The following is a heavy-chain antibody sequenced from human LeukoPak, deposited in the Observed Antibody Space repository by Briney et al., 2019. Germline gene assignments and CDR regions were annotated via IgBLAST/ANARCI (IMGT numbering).Heavy chain of an antibody. CDR1: GGSFSGYY. CDR3: ARGFNPDDSSGYYYDYYYYMDV. D-gene: IGHD3-22*01. Sequence: SETLSLTCAVYGGSFSGYYWSWIRQPPGKGLEWIGEINRRGSTNYNPSLKSRVNISVDTSKNQFTLKQRSVPAADTAVYYCARGFNPDDSSGYYYDYYYYMDVWGKGTTVTVSS. CDR2: INRRGST. J-gene: IGHJ6*03. V-gene: IGHV4-34*01.